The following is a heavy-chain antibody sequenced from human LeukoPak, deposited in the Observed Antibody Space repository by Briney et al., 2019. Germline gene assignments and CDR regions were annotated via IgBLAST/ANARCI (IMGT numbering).Heavy chain of an antibody. Sequence: PGGSLRLSCAASGFTFSSYGMHWVRQAPGKGLEWVALISFDGVKTDYADSVKGRFTISRDNAQSSLYLQMNSLRAEDTAVYYCARDPYSSSWSYGMDVWGQGTTVTVSS. CDR1: GFTFSSYG. J-gene: IGHJ6*02. D-gene: IGHD6-13*01. V-gene: IGHV3-30*03. CDR2: ISFDGVKT. CDR3: ARDPYSSSWSYGMDV.